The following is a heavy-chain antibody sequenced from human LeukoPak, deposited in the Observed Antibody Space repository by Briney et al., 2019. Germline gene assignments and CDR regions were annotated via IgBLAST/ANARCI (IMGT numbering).Heavy chain of an antibody. V-gene: IGHV3-48*01. CDR3: ARSYTGYDL. Sequence: GGSLRLSCVASGFTFSSYSMNWVRQAPGKGLDWISGINSDSSAIYYADSVKGRFTISRDNAKNSLYLQMNSLRAEDTAVYYCARSYTGYDLWDQGTLVTVSS. CDR2: INSDSSAI. CDR1: GFTFSSYS. J-gene: IGHJ4*02. D-gene: IGHD5-12*01.